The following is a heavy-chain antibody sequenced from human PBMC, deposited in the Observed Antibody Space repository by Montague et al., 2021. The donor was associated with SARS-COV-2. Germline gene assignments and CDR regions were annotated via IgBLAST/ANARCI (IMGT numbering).Heavy chain of an antibody. CDR3: AREVVGVKTNWLDT. Sequence: SETLSLTCSVSGVSVSSNNYYWTCILRPPGKGLAWIGYIYFNGNTILXPSLEGRVTTSIDTSKNHFSLRLTSVTPADTAVYYCAREVVGVKTNWLDTWGQGTLVTVSS. CDR1: GVSVSSNNYY. CDR2: IYFNGNT. D-gene: IGHD3-16*01. J-gene: IGHJ5*02. V-gene: IGHV4-61*03.